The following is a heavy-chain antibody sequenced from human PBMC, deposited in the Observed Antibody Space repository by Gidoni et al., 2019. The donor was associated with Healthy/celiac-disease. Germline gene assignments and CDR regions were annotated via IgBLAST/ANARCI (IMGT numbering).Heavy chain of an antibody. CDR2: ISYDGSNK. V-gene: IGHV3-30-3*01. J-gene: IGHJ4*02. Sequence: QVQLVESGGGVVQPGRSLRLSCAASGFTFSSYAMHWVRQAPGKGLGWVAVISYDGSNKYYADSVKGRFTISRDNSKNTLYLQMNSLRAEDTAVYYCARDAMTTVTYFDYWGQGTLVTVSS. CDR1: GFTFSSYA. D-gene: IGHD4-17*01. CDR3: ARDAMTTVTYFDY.